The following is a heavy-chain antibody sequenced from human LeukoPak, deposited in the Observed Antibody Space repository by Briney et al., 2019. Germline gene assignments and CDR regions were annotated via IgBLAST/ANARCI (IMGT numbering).Heavy chain of an antibody. CDR1: GFTFSNYA. CDR3: AKDLSYTSGASDH. CDR2: ISSNGGST. D-gene: IGHD6-19*01. V-gene: IGHV3-64*01. J-gene: IGHJ4*02. Sequence: GGSLRLSCAASGFTFSNYAMHWVRQAPGKGLEYVAAISSNGGSTYYANSVKGRVTISRDNSKNTLSLQLRSLRAEDTAVYYCAKDLSYTSGASDHWGQGTLVTVSS.